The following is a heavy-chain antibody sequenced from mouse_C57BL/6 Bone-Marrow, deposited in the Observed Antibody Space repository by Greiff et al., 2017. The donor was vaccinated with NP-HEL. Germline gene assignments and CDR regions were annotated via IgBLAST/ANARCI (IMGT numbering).Heavy chain of an antibody. CDR2: IYPRSGNT. CDR1: GYTFTSYG. CDR3: ARGPDGYYSFDY. D-gene: IGHD2-3*01. J-gene: IGHJ2*01. Sequence: QVQLKQSGAELARPGASVKLSCKASGYTFTSYGISWVKQRTGQGLEWIGEIYPRSGNTYYNEKFKGKATLTADKSSSTAYMELRSLTSEDSAVYFCARGPDGYYSFDYWGQGTTLTVSS. V-gene: IGHV1-81*01.